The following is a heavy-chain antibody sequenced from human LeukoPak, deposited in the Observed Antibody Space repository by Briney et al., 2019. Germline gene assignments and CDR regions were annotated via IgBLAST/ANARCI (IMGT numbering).Heavy chain of an antibody. V-gene: IGHV1-2*02. CDR3: ARVGSGYVPFDY. CDR2: INPNSGGT. Sequence: ASVKVSCKASGYTFTGYYMNWVRQAPGQGLEWMRWINPNSGGTNYAQKFQGRVTMTRDTSISTAYMELSRLRSDDTAVYYCARVGSGYVPFDYWGQGTLVTVSS. J-gene: IGHJ4*02. CDR1: GYTFTGYY. D-gene: IGHD5-12*01.